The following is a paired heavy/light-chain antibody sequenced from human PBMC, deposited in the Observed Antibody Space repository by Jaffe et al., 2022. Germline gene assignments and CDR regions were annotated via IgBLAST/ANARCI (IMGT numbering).Heavy chain of an antibody. Sequence: EVQLVESGGGLVQPGRSLRLSCTASGFTFGDYTMSWVRQAPGKGLEWVGFIRSKASSGTTEYAASVKGRFTISRDDSKSIAYLQMNRLRTEDTALYYCTRSRWGVVVAGPVDVWGKGTTVTVSS. CDR1: GFTFGDYT. J-gene: IGHJ6*04. CDR3: TRSRWGVVVAGPVDV. V-gene: IGHV3-49*04. D-gene: IGHD2-15*01. CDR2: IRSKASSGTT.
Light chain of an antibody. Sequence: DIVMTQSPDSLAVSLGERATINCKSSQSVLYSSNNKNYLAWYQQKPGQPPKLLIYWASTRQSGVPDRFSGSGSGTDFTLTISSLQAEDVAVYYCQQYYNTPYTFGQGTKLEIK. CDR2: WAS. V-gene: IGKV4-1*01. CDR3: QQYYNTPYT. J-gene: IGKJ2*01. CDR1: QSVLYSSNNKNY.